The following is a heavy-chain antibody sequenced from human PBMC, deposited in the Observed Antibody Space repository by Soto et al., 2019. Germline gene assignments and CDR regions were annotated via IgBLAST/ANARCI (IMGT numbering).Heavy chain of an antibody. CDR3: ARGAGYSSGWYGLDYYYGMDV. J-gene: IGHJ6*02. D-gene: IGHD6-19*01. Sequence: SQTLSLTCAISGDSVSSNSAAWNWIRQPPSRGLEWLGRTYYRSKWYNDYAVSVKSRITINPDTSKNQFSLQLNSVTPEDTAVYYCARGAGYSSGWYGLDYYYGMDVWGQGTTVTVSS. CDR1: GDSVSSNSAA. CDR2: TYYRSKWYN. V-gene: IGHV6-1*01.